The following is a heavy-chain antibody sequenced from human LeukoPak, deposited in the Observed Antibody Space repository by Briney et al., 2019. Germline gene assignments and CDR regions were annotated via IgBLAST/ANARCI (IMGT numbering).Heavy chain of an antibody. V-gene: IGHV1-69*06. CDR3: AGGPYVTIFGVAHNWFDP. Sequence: GASVKVSCKASGGTFSSYAISWVRQAPGQGLEWMGGIIPIFGTANYAQKFQGRVTITADKSTSTAYMELSSLRSEDTAVYYCAGGPYVTIFGVAHNWFDPWGQGTLVTVSS. CDR2: IIPIFGTA. J-gene: IGHJ5*02. D-gene: IGHD3-3*01. CDR1: GGTFSSYA.